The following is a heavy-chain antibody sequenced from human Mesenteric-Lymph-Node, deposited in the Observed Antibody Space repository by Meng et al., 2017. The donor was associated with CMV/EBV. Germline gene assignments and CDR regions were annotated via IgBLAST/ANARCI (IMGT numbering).Heavy chain of an antibody. V-gene: IGHV4/OR15-8*01. D-gene: IGHD4-17*01. CDR3: ARSRCTRSSCHTGTFDY. J-gene: IGHJ4*01. Sequence: DSITNNHWWRWVRLTPGKGLEWIAEVSPTERRNYRPSIKSRATIAGDRSKNQFSLKLNSVTAADTAVYYCARSRCTRSSCHTGTFDYWGHGILVTVSS. CDR1: DSITNNHW. CDR2: VSPTERR.